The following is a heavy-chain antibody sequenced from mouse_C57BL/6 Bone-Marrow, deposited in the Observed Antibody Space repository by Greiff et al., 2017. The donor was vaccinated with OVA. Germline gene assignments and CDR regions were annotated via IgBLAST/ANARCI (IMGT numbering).Heavy chain of an antibody. Sequence: EVQLQESGPVLVKPGASVKMSCKASGYTFTDYYMNWVKQSHGKSLEWIGVINPYNGGTSYNQKFKGKATLTVDKSSSTAYMELNSLTSEDSAVYYCARSQDYGSSYDYAMDYWGQGTSVTVSS. V-gene: IGHV1-19*01. CDR3: ARSQDYGSSYDYAMDY. CDR1: GYTFTDYY. J-gene: IGHJ4*01. D-gene: IGHD1-1*01. CDR2: INPYNGGT.